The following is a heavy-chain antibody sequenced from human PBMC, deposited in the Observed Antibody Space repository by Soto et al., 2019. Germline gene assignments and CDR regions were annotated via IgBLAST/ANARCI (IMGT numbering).Heavy chain of an antibody. CDR1: GSTVTTDW. V-gene: IGHV3-66*01. Sequence: GGSLSLSCAASGSTVTTDWMYWVRQAPGKGLEWVSVIRSGGNTYYADSVEGRFTISRDNSKNTVYLQMNSLRAEDTAVYYCVRENYYYGMDVWGQGT. CDR2: IRSGGNT. CDR3: VRENYYYGMDV. J-gene: IGHJ6*02.